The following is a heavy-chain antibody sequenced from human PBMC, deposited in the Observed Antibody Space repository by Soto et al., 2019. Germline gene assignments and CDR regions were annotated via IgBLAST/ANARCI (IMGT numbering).Heavy chain of an antibody. V-gene: IGHV5-10-1*03. CDR3: ATQVLTTYYFGY. D-gene: IGHD2-15*01. Sequence: DVQLVQSGAEVKKSGESLRISCKVSGYSFASQWISWVRQVPGKGQEWMGRIDLSESYTTYNPSFQGHVTFSADKSITTAYLQWRSLEASDTAIYYYATQVLTTYYFGYWGQGTLVTVSS. J-gene: IGHJ4*02. CDR2: IDLSESYT. CDR1: GYSFASQW.